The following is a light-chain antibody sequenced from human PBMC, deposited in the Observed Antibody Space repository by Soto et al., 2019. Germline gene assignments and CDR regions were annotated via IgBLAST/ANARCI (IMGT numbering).Light chain of an antibody. V-gene: IGLV2-14*03. Sequence: QSALTQPASVSGSPGQSITISCSGTSSDVGAYNYVSWYQQHPGKVPKVMIFDVSSRPSGVSNRLSGSKSGNTASLTISGLQTEDEADYYCSSYTTSRNVVFGGGTKVTVL. CDR3: SSYTTSRNVV. J-gene: IGLJ2*01. CDR2: DVS. CDR1: SSDVGAYNY.